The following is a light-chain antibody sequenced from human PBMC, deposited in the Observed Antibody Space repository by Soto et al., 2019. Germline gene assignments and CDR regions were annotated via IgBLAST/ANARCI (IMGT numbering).Light chain of an antibody. V-gene: IGKV1-12*01. CDR2: TAS. CDR1: QGISNW. Sequence: DLQMTQSPSSVSASVGDRVTITCRASQGISNWLAWYQQKPGKAPKLLIYTASSLQSGVPSRFSGSGSGTDFTLTISSLQPEDFATYYCQQATSFPPWTFGQGTKVEIK. J-gene: IGKJ1*01. CDR3: QQATSFPPWT.